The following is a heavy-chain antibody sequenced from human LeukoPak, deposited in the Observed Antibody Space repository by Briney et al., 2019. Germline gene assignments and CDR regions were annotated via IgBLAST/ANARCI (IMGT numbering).Heavy chain of an antibody. CDR1: GFTFSSYA. Sequence: PGGSLRLSCAASGFTFSSYAMSGVRQAPGKGLEWVSAISGSGGSTYYAESVKGRFTISRDNSKNALYLQMNSLRAEDTAVYYCAKLKAPWYCSGGSCPFGCMDVWGKGTTVTVSS. D-gene: IGHD2-15*01. CDR2: ISGSGGST. CDR3: AKLKAPWYCSGGSCPFGCMDV. V-gene: IGHV3-23*01. J-gene: IGHJ6*03.